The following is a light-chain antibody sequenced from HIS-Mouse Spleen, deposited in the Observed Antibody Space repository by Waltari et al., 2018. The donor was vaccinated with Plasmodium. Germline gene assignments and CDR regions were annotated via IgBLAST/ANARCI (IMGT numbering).Light chain of an antibody. CDR3: QAWDSSTGVV. CDR1: KVGANY. CDR2: QDS. Sequence: SYELTQPPSVSVSPGQTASIPCSGAKVGANYACWYQQKPGQSPVLVIDQDSKRPSGIPERFSGSNSGNTATLTISGTQAMDEADYYCQAWDSSTGVVFGGGTKLTVL. V-gene: IGLV3-1*01. J-gene: IGLJ2*01.